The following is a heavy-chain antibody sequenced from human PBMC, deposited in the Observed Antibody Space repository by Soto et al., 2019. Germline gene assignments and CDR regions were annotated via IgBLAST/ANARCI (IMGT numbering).Heavy chain of an antibody. Sequence: PSETLSLTCAVYGGSFSGSYCTWIRQPPGKGLEWIGEINHSGSTNYNPSLKSRVTISVDTSKNQFSLKLSSVTAADTAVYYCARSRSITARLPPEGVWGEGTM. CDR3: ARSRSITARLPPEGV. D-gene: IGHD6-6*01. V-gene: IGHV4-34*01. CDR1: GGSFSGSY. J-gene: IGHJ3*01. CDR2: INHSGST.